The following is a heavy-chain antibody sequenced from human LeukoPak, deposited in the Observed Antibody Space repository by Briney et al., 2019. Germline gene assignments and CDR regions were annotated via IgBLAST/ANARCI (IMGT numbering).Heavy chain of an antibody. CDR1: GFTFKNYW. J-gene: IGHJ4*02. CDR3: VRDGIVGASYYFDF. D-gene: IGHD1-26*01. Sequence: PGGSLRLSCAASGFTFKNYWMYWIRQVPGKGLVWVSRIEGDGRTTNYADAVKGRFTISRDNAKDSLHLQMDSLRADDTAVYYCVRDGIVGASYYFDFWGQGTLVTVSS. V-gene: IGHV3-74*01. CDR2: IEGDGRTT.